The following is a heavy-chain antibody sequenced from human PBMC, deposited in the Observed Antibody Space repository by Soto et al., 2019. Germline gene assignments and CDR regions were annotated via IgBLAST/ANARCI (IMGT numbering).Heavy chain of an antibody. J-gene: IGHJ4*02. CDR3: ARVAGRGRHPNGFES. CDR2: IYYSGNT. V-gene: IGHV4-38-2*01. Sequence: SETLSLTCVLSGFSISSGFYWCWLRQPPGKGLEWIGTIYYSGNTFYNPSLNSRGTISIDTSNNQFSMKLTSETTAHTAIYYRARVAGRGRHPNGFESWGPGPMVTVSS. D-gene: IGHD6-25*01. CDR1: GFSISSGFY.